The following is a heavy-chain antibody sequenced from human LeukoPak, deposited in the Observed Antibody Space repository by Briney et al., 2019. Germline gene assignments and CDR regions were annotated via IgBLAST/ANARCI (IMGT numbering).Heavy chain of an antibody. J-gene: IGHJ5*02. CDR2: YYYGGST. CDR1: GASISNYY. D-gene: IGHD3-10*01. V-gene: IGHV4-59*01. Sequence: SEALSLTCTVSGASISNYYWTWIRQPPGKGLEWIGYYYYGGSTEYNPSLKSRVTISVDTFKNQFSLKLSSVTAADTAVYYCASRYGSGSYGFDLWGQGTLVTVSS. CDR3: ASRYGSGSYGFDL.